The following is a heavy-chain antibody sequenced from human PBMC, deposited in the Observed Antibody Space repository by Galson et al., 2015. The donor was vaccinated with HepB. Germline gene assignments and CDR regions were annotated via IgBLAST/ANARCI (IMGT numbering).Heavy chain of an antibody. CDR1: GFTVTSNY. V-gene: IGHV3-66*01. CDR2: IYGGGRT. D-gene: IGHD6-13*01. CDR3: ARDLSSTWDPHYYYGMDV. Sequence: SLRLSCAVSGFTVTSNYMSWVRQAPGKGLEWVSVIYGGGRTNYADSVKGRFTISRDESKNTLYLQMNSLRAEDTAVYYCARDLSSTWDPHYYYGMDVWGQGTTVTVSS. J-gene: IGHJ6*02.